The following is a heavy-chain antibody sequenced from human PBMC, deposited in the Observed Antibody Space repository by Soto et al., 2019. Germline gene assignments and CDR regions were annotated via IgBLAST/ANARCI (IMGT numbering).Heavy chain of an antibody. CDR2: IKSKTDGGTT. Sequence: EVQLVESGGGLVKPGGSLRLSRAASGFTFSNAWMNWVRQAPGKGLEWVGRIKSKTDGGTTDYAAPVKGRFTISRDDSKNTLYLQMNSLKTEDTAVYYCTTALTTVTTDDAFDIWGQGTMVTVSS. V-gene: IGHV3-15*07. CDR1: GFTFSNAW. CDR3: TTALTTVTTDDAFDI. J-gene: IGHJ3*02. D-gene: IGHD4-17*01.